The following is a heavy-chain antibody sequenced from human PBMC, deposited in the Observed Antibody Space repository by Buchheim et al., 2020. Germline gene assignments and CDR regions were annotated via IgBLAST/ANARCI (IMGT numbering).Heavy chain of an antibody. CDR3: ARTYYDILTGYYAGMDV. CDR1: GFTVSSNY. V-gene: IGHV3-33*08. CDR2: IRYDGSNK. Sequence: VQLVESGGGLVQPGGSLRLSCAASGFTVSSNYMSWDRQAPGKGLEWVAVIRYDGSNKYYADSVKGRFTIPRDNSKNTLYLQMNSLRAEDTAVYYCARTYYDILTGYYAGMDVWGQGTT. J-gene: IGHJ6*02. D-gene: IGHD3-9*01.